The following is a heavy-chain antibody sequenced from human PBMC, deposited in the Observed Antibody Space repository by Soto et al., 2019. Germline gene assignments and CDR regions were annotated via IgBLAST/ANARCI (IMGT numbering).Heavy chain of an antibody. CDR2: MYYSGST. J-gene: IGHJ3*02. CDR1: GGSISSGGYY. CDR3: ARYYCTSTTCYAYAFDI. V-gene: IGHV4-31*11. D-gene: IGHD2-2*01. Sequence: QVQLQESGPGLVKPSQTLSLTCAVSGGSISSGGYYWTWIRQHPGKGLEWIGYMYYSGSTYYTPSLKSRVTISVDTSKNQFCLQLSSVTAADTAVYYCARYYCTSTTCYAYAFDIWGQGTIVTVSS.